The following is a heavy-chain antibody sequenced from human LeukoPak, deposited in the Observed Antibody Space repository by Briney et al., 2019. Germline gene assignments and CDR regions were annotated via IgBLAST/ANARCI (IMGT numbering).Heavy chain of an antibody. CDR1: GGTFSSYA. Sequence: SVKVSCKASGGTFSSYAISWVRQAPGQGLEWMGGIIPIFGTANYAQKFQGRVTITADESTSTAYMELSSLRSGDTAVYYCARGPPYCSGGSCYSPNYYYMDVWGKGTTVTVSS. D-gene: IGHD2-15*01. J-gene: IGHJ6*03. CDR3: ARGPPYCSGGSCYSPNYYYMDV. V-gene: IGHV1-69*13. CDR2: IIPIFGTA.